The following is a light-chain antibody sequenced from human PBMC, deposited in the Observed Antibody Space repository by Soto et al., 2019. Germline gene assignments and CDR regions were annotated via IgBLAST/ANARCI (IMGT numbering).Light chain of an antibody. CDR1: QSLSDN. V-gene: IGKV3-15*01. J-gene: IGKJ5*01. CDR2: RAS. CDR3: QHFKSFPIT. Sequence: EIVMTQFPATLSVSPVERATLSCRASQSLSDNLAWYQQRPGQAPRLLFYRASTRATGVPARFSASGSGTDFTLTISSLEPEDFATYYCQHFKSFPITFGQGTRLEIK.